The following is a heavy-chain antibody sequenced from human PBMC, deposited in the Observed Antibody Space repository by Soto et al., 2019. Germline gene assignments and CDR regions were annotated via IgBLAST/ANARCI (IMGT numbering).Heavy chain of an antibody. CDR3: AKDSLSMIVPDPNY. CDR2: ISVSGGST. Sequence: GGSLRLSCAASGFPFSSYAMSLVRQSPGKGLEWVSAISVSGGSTYYADSVKGRFTISRDNSKNTLYLQMNSLRAEDTAVYYCAKDSLSMIVPDPNYWDQGTLVTVSP. J-gene: IGHJ4*02. D-gene: IGHD3-22*01. CDR1: GFPFSSYA. V-gene: IGHV3-23*01.